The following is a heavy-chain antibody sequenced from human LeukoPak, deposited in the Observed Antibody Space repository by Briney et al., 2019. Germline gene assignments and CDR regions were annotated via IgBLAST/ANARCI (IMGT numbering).Heavy chain of an antibody. V-gene: IGHV3-30*04. CDR1: GFTFSSYA. CDR2: ISYNGSNK. D-gene: IGHD6-19*01. CDR3: ARDRPYDSSGWYMRYYFDY. J-gene: IGHJ4*02. Sequence: GGSLRLSCAASGFTFSSYAMHWVRQAPGKGLEWVAVISYNGSNKYYADSVKGRFTTSRDNSKNTLYLQMNSLRAEDTAVYYCARDRPYDSSGWYMRYYFDYWGQGTLGTVSS.